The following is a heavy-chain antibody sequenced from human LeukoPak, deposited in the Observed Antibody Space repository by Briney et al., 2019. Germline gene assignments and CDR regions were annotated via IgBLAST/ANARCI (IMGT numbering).Heavy chain of an antibody. CDR3: AGVAAAGSSTDAFDI. CDR2: IYPGDSDT. V-gene: IGHV5-51*01. CDR1: GYSFTSYW. Sequence: LGESLKISCKGSGYSFTSYWIGWVRQMPGKGLEGMGIIYPGDSDTRYSPSFQGQVTISADKSISTAYLQWSSLKASDTAMYYCAGVAAAGSSTDAFDIWGQGTMVTVSS. D-gene: IGHD6-13*01. J-gene: IGHJ3*02.